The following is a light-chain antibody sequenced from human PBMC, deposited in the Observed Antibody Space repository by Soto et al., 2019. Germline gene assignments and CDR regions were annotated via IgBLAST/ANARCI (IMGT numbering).Light chain of an antibody. CDR1: SSNIGACYD. Sequence: QSVLTQPPSVSGAPGQRVTISCTGSSSNIGACYDVHWYQHLPGTAPKLLIYGNSNRPSGVPDRFSGSKSGTSASLAITGLQAEDEADYYCQSYDSSLSSYVFGTGTKVTVL. CDR2: GNS. V-gene: IGLV1-40*01. CDR3: QSYDSSLSSYV. J-gene: IGLJ1*01.